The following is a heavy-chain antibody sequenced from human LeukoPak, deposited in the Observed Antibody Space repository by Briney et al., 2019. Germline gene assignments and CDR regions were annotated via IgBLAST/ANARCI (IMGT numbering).Heavy chain of an antibody. CDR2: IYYSGST. CDR3: ARAAARTTWDY. V-gene: IGHV4-59*01. D-gene: IGHD6-6*01. CDR1: GGSISSYY. J-gene: IGHJ4*02. Sequence: KPSETLSLTCTVSGGSISSYYWSWIRQPPGKGLEWIGYIYYSGSTNYNPSLKSRVTISVDTSKNQFSLKLSSVTAADTAVYYCARAAARTTWDYWGQGTLVTVSS.